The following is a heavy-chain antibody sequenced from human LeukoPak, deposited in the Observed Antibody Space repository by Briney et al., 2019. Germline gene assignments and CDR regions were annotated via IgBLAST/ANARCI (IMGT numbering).Heavy chain of an antibody. CDR1: GFTFGSYW. J-gene: IGHJ5*02. D-gene: IGHD3-16*02. Sequence: GGSLRLSCVASGFTFGSYWMNWVRQAPGKGLEWVANIRQDGSEKKYVDSVKGRFTISRDNAKNSLYLQVNSLRAEDTAVYYCARSATMITFGGVTVGGNWFDPWGQGTLVTVSS. CDR3: ARSATMITFGGVTVGGNWFDP. CDR2: IRQDGSEK. V-gene: IGHV3-7*05.